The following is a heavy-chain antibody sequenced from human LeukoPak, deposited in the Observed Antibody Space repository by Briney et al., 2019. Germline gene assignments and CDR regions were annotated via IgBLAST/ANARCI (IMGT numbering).Heavy chain of an antibody. D-gene: IGHD4-17*01. J-gene: IGHJ3*02. CDR2: IRSKAYGGTT. CDR1: GFTFGDYA. Sequence: GGSLRLSCTASGFTFGDYAMSWFRQAPGKGLEWVGCIRSKAYGGTTEYAASVKGRFTISRDDSKSIAYLQMNSLKTEDTAVYYCTRDLNGDYGFAFDIWGQGTMVTVSS. V-gene: IGHV3-49*03. CDR3: TRDLNGDYGFAFDI.